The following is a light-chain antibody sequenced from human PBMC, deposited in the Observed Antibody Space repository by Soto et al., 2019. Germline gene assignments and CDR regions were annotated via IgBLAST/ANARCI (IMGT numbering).Light chain of an antibody. CDR1: SSNIGSHT. V-gene: IGLV1-44*01. J-gene: IGLJ3*02. CDR2: SDN. CDR3: AAWDDSLKAAV. Sequence: QSVLTQPYSVSGTPGQRVTISCSGSSSNIGSHTLNLYQHLPGTAPNLLIYSDNQRPSGVPDRFSGSTSGTSASLAISGLQSEDEADYYCAAWDDSLKAAVFGGGTKLTVL.